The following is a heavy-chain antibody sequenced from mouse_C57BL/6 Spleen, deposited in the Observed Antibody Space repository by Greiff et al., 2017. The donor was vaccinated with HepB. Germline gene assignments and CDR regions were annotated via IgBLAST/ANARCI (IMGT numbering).Heavy chain of an antibody. CDR1: GYTFTSYW. CDR2: IHPNSGST. Sequence: QVQLQQPGAELVKPGASVKLSCKASGYTFTSYWMHWVKQRPGQGLEWIGMIHPNSGSTNYNEKFKSKATLTVDKSSSTAYMQLGSLSSEDSAVYYCAREGLYGITWFAYWGQGTLVTVSA. CDR3: AREGLYGITWFAY. J-gene: IGHJ3*01. V-gene: IGHV1-64*01. D-gene: IGHD2-1*01.